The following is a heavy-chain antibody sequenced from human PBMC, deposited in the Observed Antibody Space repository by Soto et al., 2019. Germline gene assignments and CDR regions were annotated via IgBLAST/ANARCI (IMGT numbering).Heavy chain of an antibody. D-gene: IGHD3-22*01. J-gene: IGHJ5*02. Sequence: VASVKVSCKASGYRFTNHGISWVRQAPGQGLEWMGWISGNDGKTKYARKFQGRVTMTTDTSTSTAYMEMNSLRHDDTAVYYCARGGYYYDSSGSPHWFDPWGQGTLVTVSS. CDR1: GYRFTNHG. CDR3: ARGGYYYDSSGSPHWFDP. CDR2: ISGNDGKT. V-gene: IGHV1-18*01.